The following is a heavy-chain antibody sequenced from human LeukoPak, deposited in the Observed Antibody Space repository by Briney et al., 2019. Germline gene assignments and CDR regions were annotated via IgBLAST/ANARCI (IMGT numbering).Heavy chain of an antibody. CDR2: IIPIFGTA. D-gene: IGHD4-11*01. CDR1: GGTFSSYA. CDR3: ARGNFLDDYYGMDV. V-gene: IGHV1-69*13. Sequence: ASVKVTCKASGGTFSSYAISWVRQAPGQGLEWMGGIIPIFGTANYAQKFQGRVTITADESTSTAYMELSSLRSEDTAVYYSARGNFLDDYYGMDVWGQGTTVTVSS. J-gene: IGHJ6*02.